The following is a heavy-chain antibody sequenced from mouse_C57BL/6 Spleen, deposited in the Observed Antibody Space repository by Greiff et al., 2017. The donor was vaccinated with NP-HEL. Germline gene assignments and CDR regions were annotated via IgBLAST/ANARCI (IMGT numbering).Heavy chain of an antibody. CDR2: ISSGSSTI. CDR3: ARWLLSYFDY. J-gene: IGHJ2*01. Sequence: EVKLMESGGGLVKPGGSLKLSCAASGFTFSDYGMHWVRQAPEKGLEWVAYISSGSSTIYYADTVKGRFTISRDNATNTLFLQMTILRSEDTAMYYCARWLLSYFDYWGQGTTLTVSS. V-gene: IGHV5-17*01. D-gene: IGHD2-3*01. CDR1: GFTFSDYG.